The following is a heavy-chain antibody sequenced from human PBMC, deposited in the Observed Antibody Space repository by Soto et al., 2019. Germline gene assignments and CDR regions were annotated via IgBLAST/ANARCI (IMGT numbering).Heavy chain of an antibody. Sequence: VQLAQSGAEVKKPGASVKVSCKTSGDSFNDYYIHWVRHAPGQGLEWMGWINPNGGATKYAQKFQGRVTVTRDTSIRTVYMELSSLRSDDTAVYYCARESGGATATLDYYYFYMDVWGKGTTVIVSS. D-gene: IGHD1-26*01. CDR2: INPNGGAT. CDR3: ARESGGATATLDYYYFYMDV. CDR1: GDSFNDYY. V-gene: IGHV1-2*02. J-gene: IGHJ6*03.